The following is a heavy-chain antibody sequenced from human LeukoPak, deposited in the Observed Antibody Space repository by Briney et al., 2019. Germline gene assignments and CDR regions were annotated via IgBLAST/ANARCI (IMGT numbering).Heavy chain of an antibody. Sequence: PSETLSLTCTVSGGSISSIYYTWIRQPPGKGLEWIGYIDSSGITNYNSSLNSRDTISLDTSQNQFSLKLNSVTAADTAVYYCATVASGWYPDYWGQGALVTVAS. CDR2: IDSSGIT. CDR3: ATVASGWYPDY. J-gene: IGHJ4*02. D-gene: IGHD6-19*01. V-gene: IGHV4-59*01. CDR1: GGSISSIY.